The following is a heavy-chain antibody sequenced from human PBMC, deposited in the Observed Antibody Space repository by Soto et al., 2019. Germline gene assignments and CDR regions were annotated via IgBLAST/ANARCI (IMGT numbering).Heavy chain of an antibody. CDR2: ISSRSSTI. CDR3: ARDADTAMVTLGYDWYFDL. CDR1: GFTFSSYS. J-gene: IGHJ2*01. V-gene: IGHV3-48*02. D-gene: IGHD5-18*01. Sequence: GGSLRLSCAASGFTFSSYSMNWVRQAPGKGLEGVSYISSRSSTIYYADSVKGRFTISRDKAKNSLYLQMNSLRDEDTAVYYCARDADTAMVTLGYDWYFDLWGRGTLVTVSS.